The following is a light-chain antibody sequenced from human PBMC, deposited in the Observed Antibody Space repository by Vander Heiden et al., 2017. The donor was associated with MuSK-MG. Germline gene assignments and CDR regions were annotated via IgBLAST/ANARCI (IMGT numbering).Light chain of an antibody. CDR1: SSDVGGYKY. V-gene: IGLV2-14*01. Sequence: QSALTQPASVSGSPGQSITISCTGTSSDVGGYKYVSCYQQHPGKAPNLMIFDVSNRPSGVSNRFSGSKSGNMASLTISGLQVEDEADYYCSSYTSSNTYVFGTGTKVTV. CDR2: DVS. J-gene: IGLJ1*01. CDR3: SSYTSSNTYV.